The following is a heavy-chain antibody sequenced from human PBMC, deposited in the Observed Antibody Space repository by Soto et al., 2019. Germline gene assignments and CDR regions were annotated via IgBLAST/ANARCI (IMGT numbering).Heavy chain of an antibody. V-gene: IGHV4-39*01. CDR1: GYSVSSSDYY. Sequence: SETLSLTCSVSGYSVSSSDYYWAWIRQPPRKGLEWIGSMLYSGLTYYNPSLKSRVTLSVDTSKNQFSVRLNSVTASDTAVYYCAPLSVSLSGPYGIHVWGQGTTVTVS. CDR3: APLSVSLSGPYGIHV. J-gene: IGHJ6*02. CDR2: MLYSGLT. D-gene: IGHD2-15*01.